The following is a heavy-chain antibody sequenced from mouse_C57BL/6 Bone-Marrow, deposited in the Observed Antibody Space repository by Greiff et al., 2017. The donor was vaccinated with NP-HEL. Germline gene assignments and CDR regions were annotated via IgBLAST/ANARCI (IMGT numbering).Heavy chain of an antibody. CDR3: ARDRLDYDYDWFAY. Sequence: EVQLQESGGGLVKPGGSLKLSCAASGFTFSSYAMSWVRQTPEKRLEWVATISDGGSYTYYLDNVKGRFTISRDNAKNNLYLQMSHLKSEDTAMYYCARDRLDYDYDWFAYWGQGTLVTVSA. CDR2: ISDGGSYT. CDR1: GFTFSSYA. J-gene: IGHJ3*01. D-gene: IGHD2-4*01. V-gene: IGHV5-4*01.